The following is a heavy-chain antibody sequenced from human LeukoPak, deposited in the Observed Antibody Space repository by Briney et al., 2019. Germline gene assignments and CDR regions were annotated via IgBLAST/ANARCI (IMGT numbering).Heavy chain of an antibody. V-gene: IGHV4-59*01. CDR1: GGSISSYY. J-gene: IGHJ4*02. Sequence: SETLSLTCTVSGGSISSYYWSWIRQPPGKGLEWIGYIYYTGSTNYNPSLKGRVTISVDTSKNQFSLKLSSVTAADTAVYYCARSYYYDSSSLLGSYWGQGTLVTVSS. CDR2: IYYTGST. D-gene: IGHD3-22*01. CDR3: ARSYYYDSSSLLGSY.